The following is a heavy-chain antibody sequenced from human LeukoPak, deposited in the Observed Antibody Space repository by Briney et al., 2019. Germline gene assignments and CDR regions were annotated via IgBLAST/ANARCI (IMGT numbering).Heavy chain of an antibody. D-gene: IGHD2-15*01. Sequence: PGGSLRLSCAVSGLTFRNLKMNWVRQAPGKGLEGVSYISAGGRTTFYADSVTGRFTISRDNARNSLYLQMNSLRAEDTAVHYCARGRVVVAATGDFDYWGQGTLVTVSS. CDR1: GLTFRNLK. CDR3: ARGRVVVAATGDFDY. V-gene: IGHV3-48*03. CDR2: ISAGGRTT. J-gene: IGHJ4*02.